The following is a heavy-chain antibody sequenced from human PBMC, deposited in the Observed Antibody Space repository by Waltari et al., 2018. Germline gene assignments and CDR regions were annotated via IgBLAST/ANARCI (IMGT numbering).Heavy chain of an antibody. J-gene: IGHJ4*02. CDR2: IHPGDSDT. Sequence: EVQLVQSGAEVKKPGESLKISCKDPGYSFTNYWIGRGRQLRGKGLEWLGIIHPGDSDTRHSPSFQGQVTISADKSISTAYLQWSGLKASDTAMYYCARQGSYGSGLTYWGQGTLVTVSS. V-gene: IGHV5-51*01. D-gene: IGHD3-10*01. CDR3: ARQGSYGSGLTY. CDR1: GYSFTNYW.